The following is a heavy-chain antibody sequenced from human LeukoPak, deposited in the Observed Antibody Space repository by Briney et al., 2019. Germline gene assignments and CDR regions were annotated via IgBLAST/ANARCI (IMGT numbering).Heavy chain of an antibody. J-gene: IGHJ3*02. CDR3: ARASLLEWLFLGDAFDI. V-gene: IGHV4-59*01. CDR2: IYYSGST. D-gene: IGHD3-3*01. CDR1: GGSISGYY. Sequence: SETLSLTCTVSGGSISGYYWSWIRQPPGKGLEWIGYIYYSGSTNYNPSLKSRVTISVDTSKNQFSLKLSSVTAADTAVYYCARASLLEWLFLGDAFDIWGQGTMVTVSS.